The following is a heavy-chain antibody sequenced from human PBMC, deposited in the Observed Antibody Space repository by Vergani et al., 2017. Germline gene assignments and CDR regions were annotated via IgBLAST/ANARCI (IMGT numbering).Heavy chain of an antibody. D-gene: IGHD1-26*01. CDR3: AKDTSGSYHKVNHVDY. J-gene: IGHJ4*02. V-gene: IGHV3-9*01. CDR2: ISWNSGSI. CDR1: GFTFDDYA. Sequence: EVQLVESGGGLVQPGRSLRLSCAASGFTFDDYAMHWVRQAPGKGLEWVSGISWNSGSIGYADSVKGRFTISSDNAKNSLYLQMNRLRAEDTALYYCAKDTSGSYHKVNHVDYGGQGTLVTVSS.